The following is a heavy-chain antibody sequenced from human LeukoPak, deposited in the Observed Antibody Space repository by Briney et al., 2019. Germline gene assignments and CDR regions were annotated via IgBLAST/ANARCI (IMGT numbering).Heavy chain of an antibody. V-gene: IGHV4-39*07. D-gene: IGHD2-2*01. CDR2: IYHSGST. CDR1: GGSISSSSYY. Sequence: PSETLSLTCTVSGGSISSSSYYWGWIRQPPGKGLEWIGSIYHSGSTYYNPSLKSRVTISVDTSKNQFSLKLSSVTAADTAVYYCARGGSTSCYSIFFCPGWFDPWGQGTLVTVSS. CDR3: ARGGSTSCYSIFFCPGWFDP. J-gene: IGHJ5*02.